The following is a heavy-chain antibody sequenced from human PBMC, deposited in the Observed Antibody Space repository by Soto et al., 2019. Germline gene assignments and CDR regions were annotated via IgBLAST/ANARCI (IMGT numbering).Heavy chain of an antibody. CDR2: IIPIFGTA. D-gene: IGHD2-15*01. J-gene: IGHJ6*02. Sequence: SVKVSCKASGYTFTSYYMHWVRQAPGQGLEWMGGIIPIFGTANYAQRFQGRVTITADESTSTAYMELSSLRSEDTAVYYCASGGYYHYGMDVWGQGTTVTVSS. CDR1: GYTFTSYY. CDR3: ASGGYYHYGMDV. V-gene: IGHV1-69*13.